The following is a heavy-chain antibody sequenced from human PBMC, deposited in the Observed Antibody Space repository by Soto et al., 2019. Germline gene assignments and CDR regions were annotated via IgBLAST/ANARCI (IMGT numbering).Heavy chain of an antibody. V-gene: IGHV3-23*01. D-gene: IGHD2-2*01. Sequence: GGSLRLSCAASGFTFSSYAMNWVRQAPGKGLEWVSVISGGGGGTYYADSVKGRFTISRDNSKNTLYLQMNTLTAEDTVVYYGEKGVVYQLVVGTYYYYMDVWGKGTTVTVSS. J-gene: IGHJ6*03. CDR1: GFTFSSYA. CDR2: ISGGGGGT. CDR3: EKGVVYQLVVGTYYYYMDV.